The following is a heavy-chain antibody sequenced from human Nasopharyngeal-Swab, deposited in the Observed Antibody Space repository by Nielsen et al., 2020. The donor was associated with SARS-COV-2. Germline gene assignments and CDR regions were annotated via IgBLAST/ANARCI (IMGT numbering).Heavy chain of an antibody. J-gene: IGHJ4*02. CDR2: SHYSGST. Sequence: SETLSLTCTVSGSSISSYSWSWIRQPPGKGLEWVACSHYSGSTNYNPSLKSRVTMSVDTSKRQFSLMLTSVTAADTAVYYCARGFDYWGQGTLVTVSS. V-gene: IGHV4-59*08. CDR1: GSSISSYS. CDR3: ARGFDY.